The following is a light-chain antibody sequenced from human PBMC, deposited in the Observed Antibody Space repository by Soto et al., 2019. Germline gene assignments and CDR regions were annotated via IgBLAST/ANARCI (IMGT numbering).Light chain of an antibody. CDR2: EVS. Sequence: QSALTQPASVSGSPGQSITISCTGTSSDVGGYNYVSWYQQHPAKAPKVIIYEVSHRPSGVSNRFSGSKSGNTASLTISGLQAEDEGDYYCSSYTRSSTLVDVFGTGTKVTVL. CDR1: SSDVGGYNY. V-gene: IGLV2-14*01. J-gene: IGLJ1*01. CDR3: SSYTRSSTLVDV.